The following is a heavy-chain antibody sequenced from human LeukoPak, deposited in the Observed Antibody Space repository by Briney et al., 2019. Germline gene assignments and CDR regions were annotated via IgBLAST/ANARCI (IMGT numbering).Heavy chain of an antibody. J-gene: IGHJ6*03. Sequence: GASVKVSCKASGHTFTSYGIIWVRQAPGQGLEWVGWISAYNGNTNYVQRFQGRVTMTTDTSTSTAYMELRSLRSDDTAVYYCAATGIAAPNNYYYYMDVWGKGTTVTVSS. D-gene: IGHD6-6*01. CDR2: ISAYNGNT. V-gene: IGHV1-18*01. CDR3: AATGIAAPNNYYYYMDV. CDR1: GHTFTSYG.